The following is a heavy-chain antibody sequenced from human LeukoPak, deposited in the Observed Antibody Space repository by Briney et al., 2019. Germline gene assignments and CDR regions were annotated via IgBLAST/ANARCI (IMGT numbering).Heavy chain of an antibody. CDR2: ISAYNGNT. Sequence: GASVKVSCKASGYTFTSYGISWVRQAPGQGLEWMGWISAYNGNTNYAQKLQGRVTMTTDTSTSTAYMELRSLRSDDTAVYYCARYDYVWGSYRYSFDYWGQGTLVTVSS. CDR3: ARYDYVWGSYRYSFDY. J-gene: IGHJ4*02. D-gene: IGHD3-16*02. V-gene: IGHV1-18*01. CDR1: GYTFTSYG.